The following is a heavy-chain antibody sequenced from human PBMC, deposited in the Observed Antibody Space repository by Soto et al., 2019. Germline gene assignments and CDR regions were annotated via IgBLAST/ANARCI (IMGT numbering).Heavy chain of an antibody. Sequence: QVQLVQSGAEVKKPGSSVKVSCKASADTFNSYSLSWLRQAPGQRLEWMGGITPVFGTADYAQSFEDRLTITADDSTSTVYMELSSLRSDDTAVYYCARRLEGTMVTNWFDPWGQGALVTVSS. D-gene: IGHD2-21*02. CDR1: ADTFNSYS. CDR3: ARRLEGTMVTNWFDP. J-gene: IGHJ5*02. V-gene: IGHV1-69*01. CDR2: ITPVFGTA.